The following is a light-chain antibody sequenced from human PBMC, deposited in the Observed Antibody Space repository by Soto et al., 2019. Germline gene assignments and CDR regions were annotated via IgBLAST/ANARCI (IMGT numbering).Light chain of an antibody. J-gene: IGLJ2*01. Sequence: QSVLTQPPSVSGAPGQRVTISCTGSSCNIGAGYDEHWYQQLPGTAPKLLIYGNSNRPSGVPDRFSGSKSGTSASLAITGLQAEDEADYYCQSYDSSLSAVVFGGGTKLTVL. V-gene: IGLV1-40*01. CDR3: QSYDSSLSAVV. CDR1: SCNIGAGYD. CDR2: GNS.